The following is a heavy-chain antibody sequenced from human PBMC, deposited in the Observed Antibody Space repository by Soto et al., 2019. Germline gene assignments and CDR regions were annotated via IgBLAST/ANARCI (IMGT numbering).Heavy chain of an antibody. D-gene: IGHD4-17*01. V-gene: IGHV1-69*08. Sequence: QVQLVQSGAEVKKPGSSVKVSCKASGGTFSSYTISWVRQAPGQGLEWMGRIIPILGIANYAHKFKGRVTITADKSTSTAHMELRSLRSENRAVYYCARDLAGDYINPQASEYSQHWGQGTLVTVSS. J-gene: IGHJ1*01. CDR3: ARDLAGDYINPQASEYSQH. CDR1: GGTFSSYT. CDR2: IIPILGIA.